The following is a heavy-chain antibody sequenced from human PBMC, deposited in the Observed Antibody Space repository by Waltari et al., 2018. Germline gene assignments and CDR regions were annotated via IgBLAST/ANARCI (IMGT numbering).Heavy chain of an antibody. CDR3: ARVNSDCTSIPCYKGWLDP. J-gene: IGHJ5*02. Sequence: QVQLQQSGPGLMKPSQTLFLTCSVSGGSISGADYYWGWIRHPPGRGLEWIGYIYYSGSTYYNPALMSRVTMSVDTSKNQFSLKLTSVTAADTAVYFCARVNSDCTSIPCYKGWLDPWGQGTLVTVSS. CDR1: GGSISGADYY. CDR2: IYYSGST. D-gene: IGHD2-2*01. V-gene: IGHV4-30-4*01.